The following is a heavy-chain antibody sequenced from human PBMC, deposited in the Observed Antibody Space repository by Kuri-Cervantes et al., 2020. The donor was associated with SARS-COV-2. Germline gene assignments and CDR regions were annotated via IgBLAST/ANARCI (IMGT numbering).Heavy chain of an antibody. CDR3: AKLTRREDYNPFDF. CDR2: ISYDGSNK. Sequence: GESLKISCAASGFTFSNYGMHWVRQAPGKGLEWVAIISYDGSNKYYADSVKGRFTISRDNSENTLYLQMNSLRVDDTAVYYCAKLTRREDYNPFDFWGQGTLVTVSS. CDR1: GFTFSNYG. J-gene: IGHJ4*02. D-gene: IGHD4-11*01. V-gene: IGHV3-30*18.